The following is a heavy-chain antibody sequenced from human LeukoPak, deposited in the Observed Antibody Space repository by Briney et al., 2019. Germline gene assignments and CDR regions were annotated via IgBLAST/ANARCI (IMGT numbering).Heavy chain of an antibody. CDR1: GGSISSYY. V-gene: IGHV4-59*01. CDR2: IYYSGST. Sequence: SETLSLTCTVSGGSISSYYWSWIRQPPGKGLEWIGYIYYSGSTNYNPSLKSRVFISVDTSKNQFSLKLSSVTAADTAVYYCARDASGSFHAFDIWSQGTMVTVSS. J-gene: IGHJ3*02. D-gene: IGHD3-10*01. CDR3: ARDASGSFHAFDI.